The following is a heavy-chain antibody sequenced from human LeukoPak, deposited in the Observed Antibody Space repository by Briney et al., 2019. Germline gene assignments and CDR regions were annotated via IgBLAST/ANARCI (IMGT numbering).Heavy chain of an antibody. CDR2: ISYDGSNK. CDR3: AKALGHGPFDY. D-gene: IGHD3-16*01. V-gene: IGHV3-30*18. J-gene: IGHJ4*02. CDR1: GFTFSSYG. Sequence: GGSLRLSCAASGFTFSSYGMHWVRQAPGKGLEWVAVISYDGSNKYYADSVKGRFTISRDNSKNTLYLQMNSLRAEDTAVYYCAKALGHGPFDYWGQGTLVTVSS.